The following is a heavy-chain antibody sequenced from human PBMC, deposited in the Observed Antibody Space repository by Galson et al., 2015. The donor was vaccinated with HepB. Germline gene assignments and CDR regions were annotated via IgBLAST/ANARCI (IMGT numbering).Heavy chain of an antibody. CDR2: ISYDGSNK. J-gene: IGHJ6*02. Sequence: SLRLSCAASGFTFSSYAMHWVRQAPGKGLEWVAVISYDGSNKYYADSVKGRFTISRDNSKNTLYLQMNSLRAEDTAAYYCARAYSGTFYGMDVWGQGTTVTVSS. V-gene: IGHV3-30*04. D-gene: IGHD1-26*01. CDR3: ARAYSGTFYGMDV. CDR1: GFTFSSYA.